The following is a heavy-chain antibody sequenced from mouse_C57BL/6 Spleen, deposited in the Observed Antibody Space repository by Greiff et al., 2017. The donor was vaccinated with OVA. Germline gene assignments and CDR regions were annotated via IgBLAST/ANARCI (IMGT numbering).Heavy chain of an antibody. Sequence: VQLQQSGAELVKPGASVKLSCTASGFNIKDYYMHWVKQRPEQGLEWIGRIDPEDGETKYAPKFQGKATITADTSSNTAYLQLRSLTSEDTACEYSAINYCRCGYYFDYWGQGTTLTVSS. V-gene: IGHV14-2*01. D-gene: IGHD2-14*01. CDR2: IDPEDGET. J-gene: IGHJ2*01. CDR1: GFNIKDYY. CDR3: AINYCRCGYYFDY.